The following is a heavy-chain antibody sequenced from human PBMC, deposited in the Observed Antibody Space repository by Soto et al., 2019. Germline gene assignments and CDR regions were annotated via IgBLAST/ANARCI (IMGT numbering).Heavy chain of an antibody. D-gene: IGHD6-13*01. V-gene: IGHV4-59*08. Sequence: QVQLQESGPGLVKPSETLSLTCTVSGGSISSYYWSWIRQPPGKGLEWIGYIYYSGSTNYNPSLKGRVTISVDTSKNHFSLKLSSVTAADTAVYYCARQGAGAAAGDNWFDPWGQGTLVTVSS. CDR2: IYYSGST. CDR1: GGSISSYY. J-gene: IGHJ5*02. CDR3: ARQGAGAAAGDNWFDP.